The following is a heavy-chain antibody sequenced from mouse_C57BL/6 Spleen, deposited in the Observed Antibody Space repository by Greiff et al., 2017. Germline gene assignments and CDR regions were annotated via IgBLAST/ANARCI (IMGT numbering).Heavy chain of an antibody. Sequence: DVKLVESGGGLVKPGGSLKLSCAASGFTFSSYAMSWVRQTPEKRLEWVATISDGGSYTYYPDNVKGRFTISRDNAKNNLYLQMSHLKSEDTAMYYCASSNYVWYFDVWGTGTTVTVSS. CDR1: GFTFSSYA. D-gene: IGHD2-5*01. J-gene: IGHJ1*03. CDR2: ISDGGSYT. CDR3: ASSNYVWYFDV. V-gene: IGHV5-4*03.